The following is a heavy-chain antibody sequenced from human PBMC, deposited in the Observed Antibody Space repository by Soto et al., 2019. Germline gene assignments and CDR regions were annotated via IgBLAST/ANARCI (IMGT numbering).Heavy chain of an antibody. Sequence: QVQLVQSGAEVKKPGASVKVSCKASGYTFTSYAMHWVRQAPGQRLEWMGWINAGNGNTKYSQKFQGRVTITRDTSASTAYMELSSLRSEDTAVYCCARDHYIAVAGTGDYWGQGTLVTVSS. J-gene: IGHJ4*02. CDR1: GYTFTSYA. V-gene: IGHV1-3*01. CDR2: INAGNGNT. CDR3: ARDHYIAVAGTGDY. D-gene: IGHD6-19*01.